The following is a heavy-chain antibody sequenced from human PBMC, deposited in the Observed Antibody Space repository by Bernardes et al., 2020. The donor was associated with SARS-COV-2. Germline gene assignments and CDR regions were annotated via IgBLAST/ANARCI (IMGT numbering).Heavy chain of an antibody. Sequence: GCSLRPSCSASGFTFHTYALTWVRQAPGPGLACVSALSSAGNTYYVDSVKGRFTISRDNSKNTLHMQMNSLLAEDTAVYYCAKNSGSLLWLHQARPRDFWGKGALVNVSS. CDR2: LSSAGNT. D-gene: IGHD3-10*01. J-gene: IGHJ4*02. V-gene: IGHV3-23*01. CDR1: GFTFHTYA. CDR3: AKNSGSLLWLHQARPRDF.